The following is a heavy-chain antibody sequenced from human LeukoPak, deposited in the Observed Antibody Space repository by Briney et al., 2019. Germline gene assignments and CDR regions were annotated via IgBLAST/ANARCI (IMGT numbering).Heavy chain of an antibody. D-gene: IGHD7-27*01. CDR2: IYHTGST. V-gene: IGHV4-59*02. CDR1: GGSASDYY. CDR3: ASRKLGNDY. Sequence: KTSETLSLTCTISGGSASDYYWSWIRQSPGKGLEWIGYIYHTGSTSYSPSLKSRVTISADTSQNQFSLKLSSVTAADTAVYYCASRKLGNDYWGQGTLVTVSS. J-gene: IGHJ4*02.